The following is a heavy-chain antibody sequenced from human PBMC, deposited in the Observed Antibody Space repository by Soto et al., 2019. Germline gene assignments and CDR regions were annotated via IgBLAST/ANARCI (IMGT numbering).Heavy chain of an antibody. J-gene: IGHJ6*02. CDR2: IYYSGST. Sequence: SETLSLTCTVSGGSISSYDCSWIRQPPWKGLEWIGYIYYSGSTNYNPSLKSRVTISVDTSKNQFSLKLSSVTAADTAVYYCARDQFRDGPRYYYGMDVFGQGTTVTFCS. V-gene: IGHV4-59*01. CDR1: GGSISSYD. CDR3: ARDQFRDGPRYYYGMDV. D-gene: IGHD2-21*01.